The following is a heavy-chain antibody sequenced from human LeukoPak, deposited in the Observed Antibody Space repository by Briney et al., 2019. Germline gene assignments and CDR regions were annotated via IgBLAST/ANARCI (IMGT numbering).Heavy chain of an antibody. Sequence: PSETLSLTCTVSGGSISSYYWSWIRQPPGKGLGWIGYIYYSGSTNYNPSLKSRVTISVDTSKNQFSLKLSSVTAADTAVYYCAREGSMTARPFVSIDYWGQGTLVTVSS. V-gene: IGHV4-59*01. D-gene: IGHD6-6*01. CDR2: IYYSGST. CDR1: GGSISSYY. J-gene: IGHJ4*02. CDR3: AREGSMTARPFVSIDY.